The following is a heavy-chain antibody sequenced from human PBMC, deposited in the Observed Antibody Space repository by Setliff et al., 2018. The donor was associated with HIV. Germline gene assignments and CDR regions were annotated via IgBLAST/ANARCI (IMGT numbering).Heavy chain of an antibody. J-gene: IGHJ6*03. D-gene: IGHD2-2*01. CDR3: ARDRDIVVVPASPQGYYYYMDV. V-gene: IGHV4-61*02. CDR1: GGSISSGSYY. Sequence: SETLSLTCAVSGGSISSGSYYWSWIRQPAGKGLEWIGRIYTSGSTNYNPSLKSRVTISVDTSKNQFSLKLSSVTAADTAVYYCARDRDIVVVPASPQGYYYYMDVWGKGTTVTVSS. CDR2: IYTSGST.